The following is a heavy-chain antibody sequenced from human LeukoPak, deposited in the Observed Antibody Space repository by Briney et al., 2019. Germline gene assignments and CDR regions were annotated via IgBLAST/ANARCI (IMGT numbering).Heavy chain of an antibody. D-gene: IGHD1-7*01. CDR3: AREAWELRSYYFDC. Sequence: GGSLRLSCAASGFTFSSYGMHWVRQAPGKGLEWVSVIYIDGDTYYADSVKGRFTISRDNSKNTLYLQMNSLRAEDTAVYYCAREAWELRSYYFDCWGQGALVTVSS. CDR2: IYIDGDT. CDR1: GFTFSSYG. J-gene: IGHJ4*02. V-gene: IGHV3-53*01.